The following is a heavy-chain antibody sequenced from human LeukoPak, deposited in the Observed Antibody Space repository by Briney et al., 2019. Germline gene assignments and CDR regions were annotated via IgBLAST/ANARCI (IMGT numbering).Heavy chain of an antibody. CDR2: INHSGST. CDR1: GGSFSGYY. D-gene: IGHD3-16*02. CDR3: ARHVPWGSYRYTPVRYYFDY. Sequence: SETLSLTCAVYGGSFSGYYWSWIRQPPGKGLEWIGEINHSGSTNYNPSLKSRVTISVDTSKNQFSLKLSSVTAADTAVYYCARHVPWGSYRYTPVRYYFDYWGQGTLVTVSS. V-gene: IGHV4-34*01. J-gene: IGHJ4*02.